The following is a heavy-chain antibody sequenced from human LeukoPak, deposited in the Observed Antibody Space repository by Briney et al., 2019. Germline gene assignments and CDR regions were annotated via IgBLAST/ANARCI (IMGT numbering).Heavy chain of an antibody. CDR1: GGSISSSSYY. V-gene: IGHV4-39*07. D-gene: IGHD3-9*01. J-gene: IGHJ4*02. CDR2: IYYSGST. Sequence: SETLSLTCTVSGGSISSSSYYWGWIRQPPGKGLEWIGSIYYSGSTYYNPSLKSRVTISVDTSKNQFSLKLSSVTAADTAVYYCARRRRINYDILTATYYFDYWGQGTLVTVSS. CDR3: ARRRRINYDILTATYYFDY.